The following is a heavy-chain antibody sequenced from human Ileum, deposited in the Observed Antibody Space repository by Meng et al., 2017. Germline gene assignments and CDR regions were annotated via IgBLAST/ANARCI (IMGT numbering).Heavy chain of an antibody. CDR3: ARDAYYDSSVGSFQH. J-gene: IGHJ1*01. D-gene: IGHD3-22*01. CDR1: GFTVSSSY. Sequence: GESLKISCAASGFTVSSSYMSWVRQAPGKGLEYVSVIYSGGSTYYADSVKGRFTISRDNSENTLYLQMKSLRAEDTAVYYCARDAYYDSSVGSFQHWGQGTLVTFSS. CDR2: IYSGGST. V-gene: IGHV3-66*02.